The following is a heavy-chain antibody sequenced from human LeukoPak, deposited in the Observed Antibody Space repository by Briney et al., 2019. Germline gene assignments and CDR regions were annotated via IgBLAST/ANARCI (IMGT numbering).Heavy chain of an antibody. Sequence: SETLSLTCTVSGGTISSYYWSWIRQPPGKGLEWIGYIYYSGSTNYNPSLKSRVTISVDNSKNQLSLKLSNVTAADTAVYYCARDRIVVVPAANLGVRPDYYYYGMDVWGQGTTVTVSS. V-gene: IGHV4-59*12. D-gene: IGHD2-2*01. CDR3: ARDRIVVVPAANLGVRPDYYYYGMDV. CDR2: IYYSGST. J-gene: IGHJ6*02. CDR1: GGTISSYY.